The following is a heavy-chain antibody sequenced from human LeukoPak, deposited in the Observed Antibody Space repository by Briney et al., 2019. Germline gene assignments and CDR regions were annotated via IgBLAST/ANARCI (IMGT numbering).Heavy chain of an antibody. CDR3: TRRSSWYGPNDY. V-gene: IGHV3-23*01. J-gene: IGHJ4*02. CDR2: ISGSGGST. CDR1: GFTFSSYA. D-gene: IGHD6-13*01. Sequence: PGGSLRLSCAASGFTFSSYAMSWVRQAPGKGLEWVSAISGSGGSTYYADSVKGRFTISRDNSKNTLFLQMNSLRAEDTAVYYCTRRSSWYGPNDYWGQGTLVTVSS.